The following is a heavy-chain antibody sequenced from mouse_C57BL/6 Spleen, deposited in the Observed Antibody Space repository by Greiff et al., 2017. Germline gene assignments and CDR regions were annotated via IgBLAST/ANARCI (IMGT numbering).Heavy chain of an antibody. CDR3: ARHYGSSWFAY. D-gene: IGHD1-1*01. CDR2: INPETGGT. Sequence: VQLQQSGAELVRPGASVTLSCKASGYTFTDYEMHWVKQTPVHGLEWIGAINPETGGTAYNQKFKGKAILTADKSSSTAYMELRSLTSEDSAVYYCARHYGSSWFAYWGQGTLVTVSA. V-gene: IGHV1-15*01. J-gene: IGHJ3*01. CDR1: GYTFTDYE.